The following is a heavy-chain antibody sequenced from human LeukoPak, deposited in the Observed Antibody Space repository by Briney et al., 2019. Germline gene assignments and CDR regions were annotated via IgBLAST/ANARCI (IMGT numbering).Heavy chain of an antibody. V-gene: IGHV3-7*01. CDR1: GFTFSNYW. CDR3: ARFGSVAGSPVASDI. D-gene: IGHD6-19*01. J-gene: IGHJ3*02. Sequence: PGGSLRLSCAASGFTFSNYWMSWVRQAPGKGLEWVANIEQDGSEKYYVDSVKGRFTISRDNAKNSLYLQMNSLRDEDTAVYHCARFGSVAGSPVASDIWRQGRRVTVSS. CDR2: IEQDGSEK.